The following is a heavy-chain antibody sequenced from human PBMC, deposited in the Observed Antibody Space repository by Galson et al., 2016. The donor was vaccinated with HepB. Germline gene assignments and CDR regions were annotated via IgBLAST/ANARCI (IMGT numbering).Heavy chain of an antibody. J-gene: IGHJ2*01. CDR2: ISSSGGST. Sequence: SLRLSCAASGFTFSSYAMGWVRQAPGKGLEWLSIISSSGGSTYWADSVKGRFTISRDNSKNTLYLQMNSLRADDTAVYYCARDPEWDRDWYFELWGRGTLVTVSS. V-gene: IGHV3-23*01. CDR1: GFTFSSYA. D-gene: IGHD1-26*01. CDR3: ARDPEWDRDWYFEL.